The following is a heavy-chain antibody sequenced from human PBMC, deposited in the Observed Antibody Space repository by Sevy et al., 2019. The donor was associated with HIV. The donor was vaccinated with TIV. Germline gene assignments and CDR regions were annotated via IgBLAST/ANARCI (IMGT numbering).Heavy chain of an antibody. CDR1: GFTFSGYA. V-gene: IGHV3-30*04. CDR2: ISFDGSNK. D-gene: IGHD1-7*01. Sequence: GGSLRLSCKPSGFTFSGYALHWIRQAPGKRLEWLAVISFDGSNKYYADSLEGRFTISRDNFTDTLYLHMNSLTTDDTAVYFCARRGDWNSDDFDRPPLYHYGMDVWGQGIAVTVSS. J-gene: IGHJ6*02. CDR3: ARRGDWNSDDFDRPPLYHYGMDV.